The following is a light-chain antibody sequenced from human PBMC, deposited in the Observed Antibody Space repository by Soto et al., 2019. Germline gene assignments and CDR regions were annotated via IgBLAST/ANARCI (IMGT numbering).Light chain of an antibody. CDR1: NSNIGNNY. V-gene: IGLV1-51*01. J-gene: IGLJ3*02. CDR2: DNN. CDR3: GTWDSSPTSGGV. Sequence: QSVLTQPPSVSAAPGQKVPISCSGSNSNIGNNYVSWYQQLPGTAPKLLIYDNNKRPSGIPDRFSGSKSGTSATLGITGLQTGDEADYYCGTWDSSPTSGGVFGGGTKLTVL.